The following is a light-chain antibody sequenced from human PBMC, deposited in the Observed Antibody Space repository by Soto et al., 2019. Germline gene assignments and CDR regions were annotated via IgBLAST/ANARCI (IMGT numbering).Light chain of an antibody. CDR3: KQYNNCPPVYT. CDR1: QSVSSN. V-gene: IGKV3-15*01. Sequence: EIVMTQSPATLSVSPGERATLSCRASQSVSSNFAWYQQKPGQAPRLRIYGASTRATGIPARFSGSGYGTEITLTLSSLQPEDLAVYNCKQYNNCPPVYTFGQGTKLEIK. J-gene: IGKJ2*01. CDR2: GAS.